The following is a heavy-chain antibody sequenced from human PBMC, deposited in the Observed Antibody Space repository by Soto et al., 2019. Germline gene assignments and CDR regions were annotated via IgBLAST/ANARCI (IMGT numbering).Heavy chain of an antibody. CDR1: GFPFTNYG. J-gene: IGHJ4*02. V-gene: IGHV3-30*03. D-gene: IGHD2-2*01. Sequence: QVQLVESGGGVVQPGRSLRLSCAASGFPFTNYGMHWVRQAPGKGLEWVAIISYDGSIKYYADSVKGRFTISRDNSKNTLYVQMNSLRAEDTAVYYCARGVPRGPTGIFDYWGQGTLVTVSS. CDR3: ARGVPRGPTGIFDY. CDR2: ISYDGSIK.